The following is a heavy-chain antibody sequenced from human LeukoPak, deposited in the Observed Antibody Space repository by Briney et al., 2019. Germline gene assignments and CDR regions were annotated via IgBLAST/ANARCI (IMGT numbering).Heavy chain of an antibody. CDR3: ARRLYDYVSWSRADWFDP. Sequence: VSVKVSXKASGYTFTSYGISWVRQAPGQGLEWMGWISAYNGNTNYAQKLQGRVTMTTDTSTSTAYMELRSLRSDDTAVYYCARRLYDYVSWSRADWFDPWGQGTLVTVSS. CDR2: ISAYNGNT. CDR1: GYTFTSYG. D-gene: IGHD3-16*01. J-gene: IGHJ5*02. V-gene: IGHV1-18*01.